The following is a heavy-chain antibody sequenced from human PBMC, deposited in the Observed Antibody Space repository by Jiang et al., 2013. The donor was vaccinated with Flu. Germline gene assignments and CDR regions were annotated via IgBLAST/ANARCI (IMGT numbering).Heavy chain of an antibody. CDR2: VSFDGSDK. D-gene: IGHD3-3*01. J-gene: IGHJ6*04. CDR1: GFTSVIML. V-gene: IGHV3-30*01. Sequence: SGFTSVIMLCTGSAGRPGKGLEWVAVVSFDGSDKFYADSVKGRFTISRDNSEKTLHLQMNSLRAEDMAVYACARDVRGGGYWSGYDYYYYGMDVWGKGTTVTVSS. CDR3: ARDVRGGGYWSGYDYYYYGMDV.